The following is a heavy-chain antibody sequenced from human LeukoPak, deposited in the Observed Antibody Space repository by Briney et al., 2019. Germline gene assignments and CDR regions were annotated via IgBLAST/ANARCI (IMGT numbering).Heavy chain of an antibody. CDR3: ARGYDSSGYYPWVDAFDI. Sequence: ASVKVSCKASGYTFTSYDINWVRQATGQGLEWMGWMNPNSGNTGYAQKFQGRVTITRNTSISTAYMELSSLRSEDTAVYYCARGYDSSGYYPWVDAFDIWGQGTMVTVSS. CDR1: GYTFTSYD. CDR2: MNPNSGNT. J-gene: IGHJ3*02. D-gene: IGHD3-22*01. V-gene: IGHV1-8*03.